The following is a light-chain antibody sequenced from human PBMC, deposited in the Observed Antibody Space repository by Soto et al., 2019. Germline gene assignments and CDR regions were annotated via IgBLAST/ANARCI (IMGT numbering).Light chain of an antibody. CDR2: AAS. V-gene: IGKV1-27*01. Sequence: DIQMTQSPSSLSASVGDRVTITCRASQDISNYLAWYQQKPGKVPKLLIYAASTLQSGVPSRFSGSGSGTDFTLTISSLQPEDVATYYCQKYNSAPQLTFGGGTKVEIK. CDR3: QKYNSAPQLT. J-gene: IGKJ4*01. CDR1: QDISNY.